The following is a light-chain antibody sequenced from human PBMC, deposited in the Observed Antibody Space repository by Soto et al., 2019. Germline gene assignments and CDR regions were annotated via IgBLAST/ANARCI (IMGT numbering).Light chain of an antibody. CDR2: EVS. CDR1: SSDVGGYNY. CDR3: SSFAGNNNLV. V-gene: IGLV2-8*01. Sequence: QSALTQPPSASGSPGQSVTISCNGTSSDVGGYNYVSWYQQHPGKAPKLMISEVSRRPSGVPDRFSGSKSGNTASLTVSGLQAEDEADYYCSSFAGNNNLVFGGGTKLTVL. J-gene: IGLJ2*01.